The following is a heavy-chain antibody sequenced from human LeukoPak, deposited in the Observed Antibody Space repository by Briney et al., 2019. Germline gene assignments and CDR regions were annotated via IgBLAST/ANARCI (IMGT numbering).Heavy chain of an antibody. V-gene: IGHV3-23*01. J-gene: IGHJ5*02. CDR3: AKDRTGTTGRDWLDP. CDR1: GFSFSTYG. Sequence: GGTLRLSCAASGFSFSTYGMGWVRQAPGEGLEWVSSISGSGDSTYYADSVKGRFTISRDNSKNTFYLQMNSLRADDTALYYCAKDRTGTTGRDWLDPWGQGTLVTVSS. D-gene: IGHD1-1*01. CDR2: ISGSGDST.